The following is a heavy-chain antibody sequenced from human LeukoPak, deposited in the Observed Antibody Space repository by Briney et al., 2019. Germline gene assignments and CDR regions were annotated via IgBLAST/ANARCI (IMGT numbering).Heavy chain of an antibody. D-gene: IGHD6-13*01. CDR2: ISWNSGSI. CDR1: GFTFDDYA. J-gene: IGHJ3*02. Sequence: GGSLRLSCAASGFTFDDYAMHWVRQAPGKGLEWVPGISWNSGSIGYADSVKGRFTISRDNAKNSLYLQMNSLRAEDTALYYCYIAAAGTSAFDIWGQGTMVTVSS. V-gene: IGHV3-9*01. CDR3: YIAAAGTSAFDI.